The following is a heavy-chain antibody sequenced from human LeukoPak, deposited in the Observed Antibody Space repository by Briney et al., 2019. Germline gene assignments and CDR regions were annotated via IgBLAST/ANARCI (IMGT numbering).Heavy chain of an antibody. CDR2: IYYSGST. D-gene: IGHD6-13*01. J-gene: IGHJ4*02. CDR3: ASPAGYSSSWYPPFDY. V-gene: IGHV4-39*01. Sequence: SGTLSLTCTVSGGSISSSSYYWGWIRQPPGKGLEWIGSIYYSGSTYYNPSLKSRVTISVDTSKNQFSLKLSSVTAADTAVYYCASPAGYSSSWYPPFDYWGQGTLLTVSS. CDR1: GGSISSSSYY.